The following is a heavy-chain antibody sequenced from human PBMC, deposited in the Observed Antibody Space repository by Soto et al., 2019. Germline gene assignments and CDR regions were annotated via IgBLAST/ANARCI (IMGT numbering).Heavy chain of an antibody. CDR1: GFTFSSYG. CDR3: AKAGQAMVRCSGSEDSCTDV. Sequence: QVQLVESGGGVVQPGRSLRLSCAASGFTFSSYGMHWVRQAPGKGLERVAIISYDGSNKYYADSVKGRFTISRDTSKKTLCMQRISLRAEDTAVYYCAKAGQAMVRCSGSEDSCTDVWGQGTTVTVSS. D-gene: IGHD5-18*01. CDR2: ISYDGSNK. J-gene: IGHJ6*02. V-gene: IGHV3-30*18.